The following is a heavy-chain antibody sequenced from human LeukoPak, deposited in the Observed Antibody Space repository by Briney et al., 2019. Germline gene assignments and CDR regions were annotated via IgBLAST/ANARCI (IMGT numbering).Heavy chain of an antibody. CDR2: INYSGSP. CDR1: GGSLSRYY. Sequence: SSETLSLTCTVSGGSLSRYYWSCIRQPPGKGLEWIGYINYSGSPNYNPSLKSRVTMSVDTCKNQFSLKLSSVPSADTAMYYCAREGRQDYVYFDHWGQGSLVTVSS. V-gene: IGHV4-59*01. CDR3: AREGRQDYVYFDH. J-gene: IGHJ4*02. D-gene: IGHD4-17*01.